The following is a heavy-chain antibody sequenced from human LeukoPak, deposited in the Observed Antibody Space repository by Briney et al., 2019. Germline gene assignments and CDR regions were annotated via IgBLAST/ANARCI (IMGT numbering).Heavy chain of an antibody. D-gene: IGHD3-9*01. V-gene: IGHV4-61*02. CDR3: ARVLRYFVRPDY. CDR2: IYTSGST. J-gene: IGHJ4*02. CDR1: GGSISSGSYY. Sequence: KPSQTLSLTCTVSGGSISSGSYYWNWIRQPAGKGLEWIGRIYTSGSTNYNPSLKSRVTISVDTSKNQFSLKLSSVTAADTAVYYCARVLRYFVRPDYWGQGTLVTVSS.